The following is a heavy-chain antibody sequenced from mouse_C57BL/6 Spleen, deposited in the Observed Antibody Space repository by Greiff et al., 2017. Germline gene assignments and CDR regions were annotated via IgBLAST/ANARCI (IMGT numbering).Heavy chain of an antibody. Sequence: QVHVKQSGPELVKPGASVKISCKASGYAFSSSWMNWVKQRPGKGLAWIGRIYPGDGDTNYNGKFKGKATLTADKSSSTAYMQLSSLTSEDSAVYFCARESYGSSPWFAYWGQGTLVTVSA. J-gene: IGHJ3*01. CDR1: GYAFSSSW. CDR3: ARESYGSSPWFAY. V-gene: IGHV1-82*01. CDR2: IYPGDGDT. D-gene: IGHD1-1*01.